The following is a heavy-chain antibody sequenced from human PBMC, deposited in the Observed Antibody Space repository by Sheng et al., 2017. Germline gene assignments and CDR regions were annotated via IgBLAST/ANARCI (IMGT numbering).Heavy chain of an antibody. CDR3: AKDGGGNSGWYGYNWFDP. CDR2: ISGTGGST. J-gene: IGHJ5*02. CDR1: GFTFSSYA. V-gene: IGHV3-23*04. Sequence: EVQLVESGGGLVQPGGSLRLSCAASGFTFSSYAMSWVRQAPGKGLEWVSAISGTGGSTSYADSLKGRFTISRDNSKSTLYLQMNSLSADDTAIYYCAKDGGGNSGWYGYNWFDPWGQGTLVTVSS. D-gene: IGHD6-19*01.